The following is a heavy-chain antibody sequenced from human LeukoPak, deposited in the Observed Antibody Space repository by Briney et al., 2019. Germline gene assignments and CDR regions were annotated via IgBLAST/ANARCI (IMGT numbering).Heavy chain of an antibody. CDR1: GFTFSSYG. CDR3: AKDLRPDIYDY. V-gene: IGHV3-23*01. Sequence: GGSLRLSCAASGFTFSSYGMSWVRQAPGKGLEWVSAISGSGGSTYYADSVRGRFTISRDNSKNTLYLQMNSLRAEDTAVYYCAKDLRPDIYDYWGQGTLVTVSS. CDR2: ISGSGGST. D-gene: IGHD3-9*01. J-gene: IGHJ4*02.